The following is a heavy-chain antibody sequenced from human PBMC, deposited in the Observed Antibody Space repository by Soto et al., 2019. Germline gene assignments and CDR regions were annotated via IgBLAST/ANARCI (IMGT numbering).Heavy chain of an antibody. CDR2: IIPLFGTE. D-gene: IGHD3-3*01. Sequence: QVHLVQSGAEVKKPGSSVKVSCKASGGSFSTYAINWLRQAPGQGLEWMGGIIPLFGTENYAQNFQDRFTFTADKSTTTAYMEVRSLTSEDTAVYYCATGFWSGLIAHYFDYWGQGTLVTVSS. CDR3: ATGFWSGLIAHYFDY. V-gene: IGHV1-69*06. CDR1: GGSFSTYA. J-gene: IGHJ4*01.